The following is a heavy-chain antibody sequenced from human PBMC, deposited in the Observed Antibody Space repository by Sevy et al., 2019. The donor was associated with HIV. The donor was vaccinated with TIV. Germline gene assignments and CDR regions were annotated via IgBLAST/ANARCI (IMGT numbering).Heavy chain of an antibody. D-gene: IGHD2-15*01. V-gene: IGHV3-7*03. CDR3: AKGRRWVVVASQAAAFDI. CDR1: GFTFSNYW. Sequence: GGSLRLSCAASGFTFSNYWMNWVRQAPGKGLEWVANIKQGGSDKYYVDSVKGRFTLSRDNAKNSLSLQMNSLRAEDTAVYYCAKGRRWVVVASQAAAFDIWGQGTMVTVSS. J-gene: IGHJ3*02. CDR2: IKQGGSDK.